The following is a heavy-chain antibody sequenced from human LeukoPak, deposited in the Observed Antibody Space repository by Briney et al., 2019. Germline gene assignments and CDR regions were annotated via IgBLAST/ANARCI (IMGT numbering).Heavy chain of an antibody. CDR3: ARASYYYDSSGGYAFDI. D-gene: IGHD3-22*01. Sequence: GGSLRLSCAASGFTFSSYEMDWVRQAPGKGLEWVSYISSSGTTVKYADSVKGRFTISRDNAKNSLYLQMSSLRAEDTALFYCARASYYYDSSGGYAFDIWGQGTMVTVSS. CDR1: GFTFSSYE. J-gene: IGHJ3*02. CDR2: ISSSGTTV. V-gene: IGHV3-48*03.